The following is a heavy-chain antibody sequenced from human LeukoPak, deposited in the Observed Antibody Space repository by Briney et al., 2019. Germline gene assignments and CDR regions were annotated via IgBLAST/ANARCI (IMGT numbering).Heavy chain of an antibody. CDR1: GFAFSTYT. CDR3: LRGDSRDF. J-gene: IGHJ4*02. V-gene: IGHV3-21*06. D-gene: IGHD3-22*01. CDR2: INSGGTTT. Sequence: GGSLRLSCAACGFAFSTYTMNWARQSPGKGLEWVASINSGGTTTHYADSVKGRFTISRDNAQNVLYLQMNGLRADDAAVYCCLRGDSRDFWGQGTLVTVSS.